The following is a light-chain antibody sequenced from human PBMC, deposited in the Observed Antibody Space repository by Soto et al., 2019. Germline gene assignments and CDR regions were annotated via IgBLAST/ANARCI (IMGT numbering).Light chain of an antibody. CDR3: MQALQSWT. J-gene: IGKJ1*01. CDR2: LGS. Sequence: DIVMTQTPLSLPVTPGEPASISCRSSQSLLHSNGYNYLDWYLQKPGQSPQLLIYLGSNRASGVPDRFSGSGSGTDFTLNISRVEAEDVGVYYCMQALQSWTFGQGTMVDNK. V-gene: IGKV2-28*01. CDR1: QSLLHSNGYNY.